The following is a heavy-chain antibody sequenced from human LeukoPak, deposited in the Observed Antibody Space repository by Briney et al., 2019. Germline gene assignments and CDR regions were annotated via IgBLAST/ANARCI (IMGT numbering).Heavy chain of an antibody. CDR1: GYTLTELS. D-gene: IGHD6-19*01. J-gene: IGHJ4*02. Sequence: ASVKVSCKVSGYTLTELSMHWVRQAPGKGLEWMGGFDPEDGETIYAQKFQGRVTMTEDTSTDTAYMELSSLRSEDTAVYYCATVIHYTDSYSSGWHKYYFDYWGQGTLVTVSS. CDR3: ATVIHYTDSYSSGWHKYYFDY. CDR2: FDPEDGET. V-gene: IGHV1-24*01.